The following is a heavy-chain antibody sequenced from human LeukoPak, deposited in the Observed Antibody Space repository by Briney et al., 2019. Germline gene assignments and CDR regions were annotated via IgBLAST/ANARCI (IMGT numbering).Heavy chain of an antibody. Sequence: PSETLSLTCTVSGGSISSSSYYWGWIRQPPGKGLEWIGSIYYSGSTYYNPSLKSRVTISVDTSKNQFSLKLSSVTAADTAVYYCARDRPTHNFHWGQGTLVTVSS. D-gene: IGHD1-1*01. CDR1: GGSISSSSYY. V-gene: IGHV4-39*07. CDR3: ARDRPTHNFH. CDR2: IYYSGST. J-gene: IGHJ4*02.